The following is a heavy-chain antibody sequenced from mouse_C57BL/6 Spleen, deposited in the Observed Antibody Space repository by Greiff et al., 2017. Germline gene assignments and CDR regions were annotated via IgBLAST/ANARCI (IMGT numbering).Heavy chain of an antibody. D-gene: IGHD1-1*01. J-gene: IGHJ1*03. CDR3: AESSPRWYFDV. CDR1: GYAFSSSW. V-gene: IGHV1-82*01. CDR2: IYPGDGDT. Sequence: QVQLQQSGPELVKPGASVKISCKASGYAFSSSWLNWVKQRPGKGLEWIGRIYPGDGDTTYNGQVKGKATLTADKSSSTAYMQLINLTSEDSAVYFCAESSPRWYFDVWGTGTTVTVAS.